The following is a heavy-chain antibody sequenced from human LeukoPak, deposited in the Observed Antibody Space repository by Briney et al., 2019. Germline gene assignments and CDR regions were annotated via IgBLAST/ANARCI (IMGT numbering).Heavy chain of an antibody. CDR1: GFTFSSYS. D-gene: IGHD4-23*01. J-gene: IGHJ3*02. Sequence: GGSLRLSCAASGFTFSSYSMNWVRQAPGKGLEWVSSISSSSSYIYYADSVKGRFTISRDNAKNSLYLQMNSLRAEDTAVYYCASLTTVVITGGHAFDIWGQGTMVTVSS. V-gene: IGHV3-21*01. CDR3: ASLTTVVITGGHAFDI. CDR2: ISSSSSYI.